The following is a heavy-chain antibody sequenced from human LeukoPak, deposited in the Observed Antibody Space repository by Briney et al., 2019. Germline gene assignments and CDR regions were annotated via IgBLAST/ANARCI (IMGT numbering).Heavy chain of an antibody. D-gene: IGHD2-2*01. CDR2: ISGSGNT. J-gene: IGHJ4*02. CDR3: AKLPTSTTSGQFDY. Sequence: PGGSLRLSCAASRFTLSSYAMSWARQAPVQGLEWVSAISGSGNTYYADSVKGRFAISRDISKNTLYLEMNSLRAEDTAVYYCAKLPTSTTSGQFDYWGQGTLVTVSS. V-gene: IGHV3-23*01. CDR1: RFTLSSYA.